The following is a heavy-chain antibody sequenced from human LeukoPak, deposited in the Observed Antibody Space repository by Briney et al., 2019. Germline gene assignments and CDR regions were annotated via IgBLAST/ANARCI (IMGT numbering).Heavy chain of an antibody. Sequence: SETLSLTCAVYGGSFSGYYWSWIRQPPGKGLEWIGEINHSGSANYNPSLKSRVTISVDTSKNQFSLKLSYVTAADTAVYYCARGRYCSSTSCYGSYYYYYGMDVWGKGTTVTVSS. CDR3: ARGRYCSSTSCYGSYYYYYGMDV. V-gene: IGHV4-34*01. D-gene: IGHD2-2*01. CDR2: INHSGSA. CDR1: GGSFSGYY. J-gene: IGHJ6*04.